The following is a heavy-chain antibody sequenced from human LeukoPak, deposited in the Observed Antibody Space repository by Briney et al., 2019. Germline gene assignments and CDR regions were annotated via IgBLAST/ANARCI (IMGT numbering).Heavy chain of an antibody. Sequence: GGSLRLSCAASGFTVSSNYMSWVRQGPGKGLEWVSAINPGGGSTYYADSVKGRFTISRDNSKNTLYLQMNSLRAEDTAIYYCAKAGGNSFFDYWGQGTLVTVSS. J-gene: IGHJ4*02. CDR1: GFTVSSNY. CDR2: INPGGGST. D-gene: IGHD1-7*01. V-gene: IGHV3-23*01. CDR3: AKAGGNSFFDY.